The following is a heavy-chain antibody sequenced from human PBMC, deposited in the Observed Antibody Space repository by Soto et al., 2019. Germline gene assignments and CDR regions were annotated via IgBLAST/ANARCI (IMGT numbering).Heavy chain of an antibody. J-gene: IGHJ4*02. CDR3: VKERRIAPAADFYFDS. D-gene: IGHD2-2*01. CDR2: ISSRTHTI. CDR1: GFIFSAYS. Sequence: EVQLVESGGGLVQPGGSLTLSCAASGFIFSAYSINWVRRAPGKGPEWVSYISSRTHTIYYADSVQGRFTISRDDAKNSLSLQMSSLRVEDTAVYYCVKERRIAPAADFYFDSWCQGTLVTVSS. V-gene: IGHV3-48*01.